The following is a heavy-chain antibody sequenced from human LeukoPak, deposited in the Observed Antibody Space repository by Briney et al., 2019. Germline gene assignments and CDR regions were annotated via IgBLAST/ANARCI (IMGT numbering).Heavy chain of an antibody. D-gene: IGHD2-15*01. CDR3: ARAICSGGSCRNWFDP. CDR1: GGTFSSYT. V-gene: IGHV1-69*02. Sequence: ASVKVSCKASGGTFSSYTIGWVRQAPGQGLEWMGRIIPILGIANYAQKFQGRVTITADKSTSTAYMELSSLRSEDTAVYYCARAICSGGSCRNWFDPWGQGTLVTVSS. J-gene: IGHJ5*02. CDR2: IIPILGIA.